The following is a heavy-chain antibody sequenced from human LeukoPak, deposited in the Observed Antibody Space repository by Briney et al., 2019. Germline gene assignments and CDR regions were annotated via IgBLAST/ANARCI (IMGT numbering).Heavy chain of an antibody. V-gene: IGHV3-23*01. Sequence: GGSLRHSCAASRFTISSYAMSWVRQAPGKGLEWVSGISGSSGSTYYADSVKGRFTISRDDSKNTLYLHMNSLRVEDTATYYCARLVNYGDWFDPWGQGTLVTVSS. D-gene: IGHD3-16*01. CDR3: ARLVNYGDWFDP. CDR2: ISGSSGST. CDR1: RFTISSYA. J-gene: IGHJ5*02.